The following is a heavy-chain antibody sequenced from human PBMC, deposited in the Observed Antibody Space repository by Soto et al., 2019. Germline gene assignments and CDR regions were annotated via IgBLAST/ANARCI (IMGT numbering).Heavy chain of an antibody. CDR2: MCYDGSRK. D-gene: IGHD2-2*02. Sequence: QEQLVQFGGGVVQPGGSLRLSCIASGLNLDTYVVHWVRQAPGKGMQWVAIMCYDGSRKSYADSVKGRFTVSRDVSKDTVYLQMEKLRVDDTGDYFCARENTPPYFDHWGQGSLVTVSS. CDR3: ARENTPPYFDH. J-gene: IGHJ4*02. V-gene: IGHV3-33*01. CDR1: GLNLDTYV.